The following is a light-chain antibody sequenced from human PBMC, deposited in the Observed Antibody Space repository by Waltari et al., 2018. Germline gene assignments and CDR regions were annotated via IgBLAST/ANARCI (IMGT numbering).Light chain of an antibody. J-gene: IGLJ2*01. CDR3: FSYADGRSLV. V-gene: IGLV2-23*01. CDR2: AGT. CDR1: STDLGSSTL. Sequence: QSALTQPASVSGSPGQSITISCTGSSTDLGSSTLVSWYQHPPDKAPNLLIYAGTERPPGISHRFSGSKAGTTASLTISTLQAEDEADYYCFSYADGRSLVFGGGTKLTVL.